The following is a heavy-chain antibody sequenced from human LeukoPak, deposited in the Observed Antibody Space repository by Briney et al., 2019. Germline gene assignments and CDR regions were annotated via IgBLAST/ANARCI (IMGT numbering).Heavy chain of an antibody. V-gene: IGHV3-15*01. CDR2: IKSKTDGGTT. D-gene: IGHD2-15*01. CDR3: TTAAVLSVQNFDY. J-gene: IGHJ4*02. CDR1: GFTFSNAW. Sequence: GGSLRLSCAASGFTFSNAWMSWVRQAPGKGLEWVGRIKSKTDGGTTDYAAPVKGRFTVSRDDSKNTLDLQMNSLKTEDTAVYYCTTAAVLSVQNFDYWGQGTLVTVSS.